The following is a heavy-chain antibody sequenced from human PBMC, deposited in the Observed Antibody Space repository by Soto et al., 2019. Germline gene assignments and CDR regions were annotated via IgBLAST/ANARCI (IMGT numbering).Heavy chain of an antibody. V-gene: IGHV4-59*01. CDR3: VRAGGGWSFDS. D-gene: IGHD6-19*01. CDR1: GVSISTYY. J-gene: IGHJ4*02. CDR2: LYFNGNT. Sequence: PSETLSLTCTVTGVSISTYYCSWIRQPPGKRLEWLGYLYFNGNTDYIPSLKSRVTISVDTSKNQFSLNLSSVTTADTAVYYCVRAGGGWSFDSRGQGTLVTVSS.